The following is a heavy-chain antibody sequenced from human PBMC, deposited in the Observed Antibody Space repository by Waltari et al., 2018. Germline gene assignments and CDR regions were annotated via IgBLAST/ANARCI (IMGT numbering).Heavy chain of an antibody. CDR3: ARDIAVVKPLNDAFDI. J-gene: IGHJ3*02. Sequence: EVQLVESGGGLVQPGGSLRLSCAASGFPFSSYEMNWVRQAHGKGQEGVSDISSSGSTIYCADSVKGRFTISRDNAKNSLYLQMNSRRAEDTTVYYCARDIAVVKPLNDAFDIWGQGTMVTVSS. V-gene: IGHV3-48*03. D-gene: IGHD5-18*01. CDR2: ISSSGSTI. CDR1: GFPFSSYE.